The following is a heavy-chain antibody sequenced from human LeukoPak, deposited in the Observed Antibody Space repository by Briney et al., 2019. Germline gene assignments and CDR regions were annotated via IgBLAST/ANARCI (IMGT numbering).Heavy chain of an antibody. D-gene: IGHD3-3*01. CDR2: IYYSGST. Sequence: SQTLSLTCTVSGGSISSGGYYWSWIRQHPGKGLEWIGYIYYSGSTYYNPSLKSRVTISVDTSKDQFSLKLSPVTAADTAVYYCARTGITIFGVVIGVDYWGQGTLVTVSS. J-gene: IGHJ4*02. V-gene: IGHV4-31*03. CDR3: ARTGITIFGVVIGVDY. CDR1: GGSISSGGYY.